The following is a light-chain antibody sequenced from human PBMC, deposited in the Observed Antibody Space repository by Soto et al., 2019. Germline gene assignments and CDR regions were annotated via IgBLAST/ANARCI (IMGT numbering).Light chain of an antibody. CDR2: GAS. Sequence: ENVLTQSPGTLSLSPGERATLSCRASQSVSSSSLAWYQQKPGQAPRLLIYGASSRATGIPDRFSGSGSGTDFTLTISRLEPEDFAVYYCQQYGSSPPVTFGGWTKVEIK. CDR3: QQYGSSPPVT. V-gene: IGKV3-20*01. CDR1: QSVSSSS. J-gene: IGKJ4*01.